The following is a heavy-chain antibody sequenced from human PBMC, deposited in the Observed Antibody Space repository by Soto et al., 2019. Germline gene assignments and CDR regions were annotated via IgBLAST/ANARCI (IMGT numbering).Heavy chain of an antibody. V-gene: IGHV4-59*01. D-gene: IGHD4-4*01. CDR3: AVLADYSNEYYFDY. CDR2: IYYSGST. CDR1: GFSFSSYA. J-gene: IGHJ4*02. Sequence: AETLSLTCAVSGFSFSSYAWSWVRQPPGKGLEWIGYIYYSGSTNYNPSLKSRVTISVDTSKNQYSLKLSSVTAADTAVYYSAVLADYSNEYYFDYWGQGTLVTVSA.